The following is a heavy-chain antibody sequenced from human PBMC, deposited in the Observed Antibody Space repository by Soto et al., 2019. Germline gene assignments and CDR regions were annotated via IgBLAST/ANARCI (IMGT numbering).Heavy chain of an antibody. CDR3: ARLGPYGDYDYYYYGMDV. CDR1: GGTFSSYA. V-gene: IGHV1-69*13. Sequence: SVKVSCKASGGTFSSYAISWVRQAPGQGLEWMGGIIPIFGTANYAQKSQGRVTITADESTSTAYMELSSLRSEDTAVYYCARLGPYGDYDYYYYGMDVCGQGATITVSS. CDR2: IIPIFGTA. D-gene: IGHD4-17*01. J-gene: IGHJ6*02.